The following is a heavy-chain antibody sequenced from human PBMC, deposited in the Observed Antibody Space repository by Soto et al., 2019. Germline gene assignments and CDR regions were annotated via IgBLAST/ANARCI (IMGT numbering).Heavy chain of an antibody. D-gene: IGHD1-26*01. Sequence: SETLSLTCTVSGGSISSGGYYWSWIRQHPGKGLEWIGYIYYSGSTYYNPSLKSRVTISVDTSKNQFSLKLSSVTAADTAVYYCARKIVGAVFQHWGQGTLVTVYS. J-gene: IGHJ1*01. CDR2: IYYSGST. CDR1: GGSISSGGYY. V-gene: IGHV4-31*03. CDR3: ARKIVGAVFQH.